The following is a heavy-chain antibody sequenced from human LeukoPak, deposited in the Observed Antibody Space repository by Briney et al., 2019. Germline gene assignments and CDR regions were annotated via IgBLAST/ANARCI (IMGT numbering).Heavy chain of an antibody. J-gene: IGHJ6*02. CDR2: ISYDGSNK. CDR1: GFTFSSYA. CDR3: ARYIVPDSEYYYYGMDV. Sequence: GGSLRLSCAASGFTFSSYAMHWVRQAPGKGLEWVAVISYDGSNKYYADSVKGRFTISRDNSKNTLYLQMNSLRAEDTAVYYCARYIVPDSEYYYYGMDVWGQGTAVTVSS. V-gene: IGHV3-30-3*01. D-gene: IGHD5-12*01.